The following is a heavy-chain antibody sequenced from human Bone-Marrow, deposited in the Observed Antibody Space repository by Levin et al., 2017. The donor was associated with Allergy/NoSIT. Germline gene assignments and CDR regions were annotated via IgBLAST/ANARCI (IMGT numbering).Heavy chain of an antibody. D-gene: IGHD4-17*01. V-gene: IGHV4-39*01. Sequence: SETLSLTCTVAGDSISSGSYYWGWVRQPPGKGLEWIATIHYSGRTYYNPSLKSRVSISVDTSKNQFFLNLNSVTAADTAVYFCATQGDYGDSNAWFDPWGQGTLVTVSS. CDR1: GDSISSGSYY. CDR2: IHYSGRT. J-gene: IGHJ5*02. CDR3: ATQGDYGDSNAWFDP.